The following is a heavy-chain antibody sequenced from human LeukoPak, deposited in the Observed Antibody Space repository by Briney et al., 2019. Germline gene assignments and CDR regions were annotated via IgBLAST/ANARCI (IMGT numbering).Heavy chain of an antibody. V-gene: IGHV1-24*01. J-gene: IGHJ4*02. Sequence: ASVKVSCKVSGYTLTELSMHWVRQAPGKGLEWMGGFDPEDGETIYAQKFQGGVTMTEDTSTDTAYMELSSLRSEDTAVYYCATGDCSSTSCYPFDYWGQGTLVTVSS. CDR1: GYTLTELS. CDR3: ATGDCSSTSCYPFDY. D-gene: IGHD2-2*01. CDR2: FDPEDGET.